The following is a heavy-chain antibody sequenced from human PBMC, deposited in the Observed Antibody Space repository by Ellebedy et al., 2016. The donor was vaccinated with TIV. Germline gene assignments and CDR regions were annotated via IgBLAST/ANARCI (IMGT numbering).Heavy chain of an antibody. CDR2: IRSDSSNE. Sequence: GESLKISCVASGFTFSNYVMHWVRQAPGKGPEWVAMIRSDSSNEYYADYVRGRFTISRDNSKNTLYLRMNSLRHEDTALYYCISDIVGDGFDNWGQGTMVTVSS. V-gene: IGHV3-30*02. D-gene: IGHD5-12*01. J-gene: IGHJ3*02. CDR1: GFTFSNYV. CDR3: ISDIVGDGFDN.